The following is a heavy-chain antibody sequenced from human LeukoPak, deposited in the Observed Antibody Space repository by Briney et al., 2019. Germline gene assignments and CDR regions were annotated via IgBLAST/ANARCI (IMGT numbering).Heavy chain of an antibody. Sequence: SVKVSCKASGGIFSSYAISWVRQAPGQGLEWMGRIIPIFGIANYAQKFQGRVTITADKSTSTAYMELSSLRSEDTAVYYCASGGHSGSYVFDYWGQGTLVTVSS. CDR3: ASGGHSGSYVFDY. CDR2: IIPIFGIA. D-gene: IGHD1-26*01. CDR1: GGIFSSYA. J-gene: IGHJ4*02. V-gene: IGHV1-69*04.